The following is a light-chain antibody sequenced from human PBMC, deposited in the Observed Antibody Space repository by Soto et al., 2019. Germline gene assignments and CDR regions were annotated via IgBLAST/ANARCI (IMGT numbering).Light chain of an antibody. J-gene: IGKJ3*01. CDR2: AAS. Sequence: IQLTQSPSSLSASVGDRVTITCRASQGISSYLAWYQQKPGKAPKLLIYAASTFQSGVPSRLGGSGSGTDFTRTISCLQPEDFATYYGQQLNSYPSFGPGTKVVIK. CDR1: QGISSY. CDR3: QQLNSYPS. V-gene: IGKV1-9*01.